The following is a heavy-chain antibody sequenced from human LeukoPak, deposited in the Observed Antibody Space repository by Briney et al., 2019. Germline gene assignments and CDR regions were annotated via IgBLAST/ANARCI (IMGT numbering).Heavy chain of an antibody. CDR3: ARDSWYGAFDI. CDR2: IYYSGST. J-gene: IGHJ3*02. CDR1: GVSISSYY. Sequence: PSETLSLTCTVSGVSISSYYWSWVRQPPGKGLEWIGYIYYSGSTNYNPSLKSRDTISVVTSKNQFSLMLSSVTAADTAVYYCARDSWYGAFDIWGQGTMVTVSS. D-gene: IGHD6-13*01. V-gene: IGHV4-59*01.